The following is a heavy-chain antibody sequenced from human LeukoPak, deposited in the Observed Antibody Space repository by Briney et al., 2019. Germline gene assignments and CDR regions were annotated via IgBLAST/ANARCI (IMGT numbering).Heavy chain of an antibody. J-gene: IGHJ6*03. Sequence: SVKVSCKASGGTFSSYAISWVRQAPGQGLGWMGRIIPIFGTANYAQKFQGRVTITTDESTSTAYMELSSLRSEDTAVYYCARGRDGYNYYYYYMDVWGKGTTVTVSS. CDR3: ARGRDGYNYYYYYMDV. D-gene: IGHD5-24*01. CDR1: GGTFSSYA. V-gene: IGHV1-69*05. CDR2: IIPIFGTA.